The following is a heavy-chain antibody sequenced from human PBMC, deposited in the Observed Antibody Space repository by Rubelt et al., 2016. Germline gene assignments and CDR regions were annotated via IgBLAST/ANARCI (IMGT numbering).Heavy chain of an antibody. CDR2: IYYSGST. V-gene: IGHV4-59*08. D-gene: IGHD3-16*02. CDR3: ARHMITFGGIIVPYDY. J-gene: IGHJ4*02. CDR1: GASIRSSH. Sequence: QVQLQESGPGLVKPSETLSLTCTVSGASIRSSHWSWIRQSPGRGLEWIAYIYYSGSTSYNPSLKGRVTISVDTSKNQFSLRLTSVTAADTAIYYCARHMITFGGIIVPYDYWGQGILVTVSS.